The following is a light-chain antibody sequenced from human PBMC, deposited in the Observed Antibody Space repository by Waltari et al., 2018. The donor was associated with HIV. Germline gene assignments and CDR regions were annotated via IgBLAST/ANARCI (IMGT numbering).Light chain of an antibody. J-gene: IGLJ3*02. V-gene: IGLV1-44*01. CDR1: SSNIGNNA. Sequence: QSVLTQPPSASGTPGQRVTISCSGSSSNIGNNAVSWYQQLPGEAPKLLISSNERRPSGVPERFSASKSGTSSSLAISGLQSEDEAHYYCAVWDDNLKRVFGGGTKLTVL. CDR2: SNE. CDR3: AVWDDNLKRV.